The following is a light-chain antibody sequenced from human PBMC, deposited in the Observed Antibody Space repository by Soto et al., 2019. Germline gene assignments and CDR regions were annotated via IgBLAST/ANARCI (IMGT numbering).Light chain of an antibody. CDR1: SSDVGAYNY. Sequence: YVLTQPAAGSGSPGQSITISCTGTSSDVGAYNYVSWYQQHPGKAPKLMIYDVNNRPSGVSNRFSGSKSGNTASLTISGLQAGDEADYYCSSYTSSTTDVFGAGTKVTVL. CDR3: SSYTSSTTDV. CDR2: DVN. V-gene: IGLV2-14*03. J-gene: IGLJ1*01.